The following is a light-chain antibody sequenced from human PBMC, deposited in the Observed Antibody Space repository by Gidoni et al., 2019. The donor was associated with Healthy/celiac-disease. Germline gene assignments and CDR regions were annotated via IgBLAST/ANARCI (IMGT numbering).Light chain of an antibody. CDR2: DAS. V-gene: IGKV1-33*01. Sequence: DIQMTQSPSSLSASVGDRVTITCQASQDISNYLNWYQQKPGKAPKLLIYDASNLETGVPSRFSGSGSGTDFTFTISSLQPEDIATYYCQQYDNRPPSITFXXXTRLEIK. CDR3: QQYDNRPPSIT. CDR1: QDISNY. J-gene: IGKJ5*01.